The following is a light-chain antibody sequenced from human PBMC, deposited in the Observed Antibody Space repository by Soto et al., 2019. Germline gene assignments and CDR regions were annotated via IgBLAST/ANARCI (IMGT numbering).Light chain of an antibody. Sequence: DIQMTQSPSTLSASVGDRVTITCRASQSISSWLAWYQQKPGKXPKXXIFAASSLQSGVPSRFSVSRSGPDCTITISSLQPEDGETYDGQQSYSSPPTFGQGTKVDIK. CDR1: QSISSW. CDR3: QQSYSSPPT. J-gene: IGKJ1*01. V-gene: IGKV1-39*01. CDR2: AAS.